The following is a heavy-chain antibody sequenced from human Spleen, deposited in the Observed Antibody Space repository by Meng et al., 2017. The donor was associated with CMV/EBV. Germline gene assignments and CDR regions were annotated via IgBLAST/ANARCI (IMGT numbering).Heavy chain of an antibody. V-gene: IGHV3-73*01. Sequence: GGSLRLSCAASGFTFSGSAMHWVRQASGKGLEWVGRIRSKANSYATAYAASVKGRFTISRDDSKNTAYLQMNSLKTEDTAVYYCTRLAVRRVRGAQYYYYYGMDVWGQGTTVTVSS. CDR2: IRSKANSYAT. D-gene: IGHD3-10*01. CDR1: GFTFSGSA. J-gene: IGHJ6*02. CDR3: TRLAVRRVRGAQYYYYYGMDV.